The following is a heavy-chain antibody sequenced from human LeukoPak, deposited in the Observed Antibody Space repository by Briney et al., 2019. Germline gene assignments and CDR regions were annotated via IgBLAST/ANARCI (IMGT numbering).Heavy chain of an antibody. Sequence: SETLSLTCAVYGGSFSGYYWSWIRQPPGKGLEWIGEINHSGSTNYNPSLKSRVTISVDTSKNQFSLKLSSVTAADTAVYCCARTEQQLVPWFDPWGQGTLVTVSS. V-gene: IGHV4-34*01. D-gene: IGHD6-13*01. J-gene: IGHJ5*02. CDR1: GGSFSGYY. CDR2: INHSGST. CDR3: ARTEQQLVPWFDP.